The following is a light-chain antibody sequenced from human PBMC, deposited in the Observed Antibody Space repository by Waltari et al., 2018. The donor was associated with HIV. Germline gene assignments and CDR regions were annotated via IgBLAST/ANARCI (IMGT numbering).Light chain of an antibody. CDR3: ASFTSNYTLI. Sequence: STLTPPASVSATSGPSITISCPGSTSDLGLYNFISWYQQHPGGVPKVIIYEVFSRPSGISSRFSGSRSANTASLTISWLQPEDEADYYCASFTSNYTLIFGGGTKVTVL. J-gene: IGLJ2*01. V-gene: IGLV2-14*03. CDR1: TSDLGLYNF. CDR2: EVF.